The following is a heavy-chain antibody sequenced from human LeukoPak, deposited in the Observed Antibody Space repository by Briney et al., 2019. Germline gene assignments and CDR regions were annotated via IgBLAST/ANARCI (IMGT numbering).Heavy chain of an antibody. D-gene: IGHD2-15*01. V-gene: IGHV3-30*18. Sequence: GGSLRLSCAASGFTFSSYGMHWVRQAPGKGLEWVAVISYDGSNKYYADSVKGRFTISRDNSKNTLYLQMNSLRAEDTAVYYCAKVASDGSCYDYWGQGTLVTVSS. CDR2: ISYDGSNK. CDR1: GFTFSSYG. J-gene: IGHJ4*02. CDR3: AKVASDGSCYDY.